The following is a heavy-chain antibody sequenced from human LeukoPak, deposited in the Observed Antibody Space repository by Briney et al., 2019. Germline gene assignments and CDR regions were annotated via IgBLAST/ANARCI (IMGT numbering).Heavy chain of an antibody. CDR3: ARWSGLAYCGGDCYPNWDYYDSSGYSFDY. J-gene: IGHJ4*02. V-gene: IGHV1-46*01. CDR1: GYTFTSYY. D-gene: IGHD2-21*02. Sequence: ASVKVSCKASGYTFTSYYMHWVRQAPGQGLEWMGIIDPSGGSTSYAQKFQGRVTMTRDTSTSTVYMELSSLRSDDTAVYYCARWSGLAYCGGDCYPNWDYYDSSGYSFDYWGQGTLVTVSS. CDR2: IDPSGGST.